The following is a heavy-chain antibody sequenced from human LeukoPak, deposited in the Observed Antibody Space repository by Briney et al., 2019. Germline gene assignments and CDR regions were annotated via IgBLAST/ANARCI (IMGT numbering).Heavy chain of an antibody. D-gene: IGHD6-19*01. J-gene: IGHJ4*02. CDR2: ISYDGSNK. CDR3: ARTFSSGWYSPTDY. V-gene: IGHV3-30-3*01. CDR1: GFTFSSYA. Sequence: GRPLRLSCAASGFTFSSYAIHWVRQAPGKGLEWVAVISYDGSNKYYADSVKGRFTISRDNSKNTLYLQMNSLRAEDTAVYYCARTFSSGWYSPTDYWGQGTLVTVSS.